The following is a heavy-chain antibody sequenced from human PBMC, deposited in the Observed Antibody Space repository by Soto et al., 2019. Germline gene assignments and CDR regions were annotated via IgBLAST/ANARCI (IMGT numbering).Heavy chain of an antibody. V-gene: IGHV3-30*18. CDR3: AKDPATLAARPVNWLDP. CDR2: ISYDGSNK. D-gene: IGHD6-6*01. CDR1: GFTFSSYG. Sequence: GGSLRLSCAASGFTFSSYGMHWVRQAPGKGLEWVAVISYDGSNKYYADSVKGRFTISRDNSKNTLYLQMNSLRAEDTAVYYCAKDPATLAARPVNWLDPRGQGTMVTVYS. J-gene: IGHJ5*02.